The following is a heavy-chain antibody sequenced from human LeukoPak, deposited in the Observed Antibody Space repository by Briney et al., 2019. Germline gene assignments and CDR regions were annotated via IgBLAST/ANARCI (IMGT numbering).Heavy chain of an antibody. Sequence: GGSVRLSCAASGFTFSSYAMSWVRHAPGEGLEGVSGISGGGSSTYYADSVKGRFTISRDNSKNTLYLQVNSLRADDTVVYYCAKMEFCSGSYYILNSPDGWGQGTVVTVSS. J-gene: IGHJ4*02. CDR1: GFTFSSYA. CDR2: ISGGGSST. CDR3: AKMEFCSGSYYILNSPDG. V-gene: IGHV3-23*01. D-gene: IGHD3-10*02.